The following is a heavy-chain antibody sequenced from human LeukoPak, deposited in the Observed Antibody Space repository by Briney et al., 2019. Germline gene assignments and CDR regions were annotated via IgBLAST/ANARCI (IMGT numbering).Heavy chain of an antibody. D-gene: IGHD2-2*01. J-gene: IGHJ4*02. Sequence: GGSLRLSCAASGFTFSNYAMSWVRQAPGKGLEWVSAVTESGGSRHYADSVKGRFTISRDNSKNTLYLQMNSLRAEDTAVYYCAKQKPYIVVVPAAIGPLEYWGQGTLVTVSS. CDR3: AKQKPYIVVVPAAIGPLEY. V-gene: IGHV3-23*01. CDR1: GFTFSNYA. CDR2: VTESGGSR.